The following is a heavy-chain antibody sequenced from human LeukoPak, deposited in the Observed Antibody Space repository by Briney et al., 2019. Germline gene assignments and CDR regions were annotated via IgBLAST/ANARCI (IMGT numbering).Heavy chain of an antibody. CDR3: AKGYYYDSSGYSHGAFDI. D-gene: IGHD3-22*01. J-gene: IGHJ3*02. CDR1: GFTFSSYA. CDR2: ISGIGGST. V-gene: IGHV3-23*01. Sequence: GGSLRLSCAASGFTFSSYALSWVRQAPGKGLEWVSAISGIGGSTYYADSVKGRFTISRDNSKNTLYLQMNSLRAEDTAVYYCAKGYYYDSSGYSHGAFDIWGQGTMVTVSS.